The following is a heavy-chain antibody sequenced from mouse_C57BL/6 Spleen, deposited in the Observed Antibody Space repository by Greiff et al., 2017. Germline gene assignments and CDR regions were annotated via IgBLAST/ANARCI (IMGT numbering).Heavy chain of an antibody. Sequence: EVKVVESGGGLVKPGGSLKLSCAASGFTFSSYTMSWVRQTPEKRLEWVATISGGGGKTYYPDSVKGRFTISRDNAKNTLYLQMSSLRSEDTALYYCARLPHWYFDVWGTGTTVTVSS. CDR2: ISGGGGKT. CDR1: GFTFSSYT. J-gene: IGHJ1*03. CDR3: ARLPHWYFDV. V-gene: IGHV5-9*01.